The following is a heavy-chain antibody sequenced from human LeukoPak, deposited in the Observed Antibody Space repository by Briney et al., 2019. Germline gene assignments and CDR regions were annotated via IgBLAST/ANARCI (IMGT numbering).Heavy chain of an antibody. CDR2: IYYSGST. CDR1: GGSISSSSYY. J-gene: IGHJ4*02. D-gene: IGHD4-17*01. Sequence: PSETLSLTCTVSGGSISSSSYYWGWIRQPPGKGLEWIGSIYYSGSTYYNPSLKSRVTISVDTSKNQFSLKLSSVTAADTAVYYCASDYGDYDFDYWGKGTLVTVSS. V-gene: IGHV4-39*07. CDR3: ASDYGDYDFDY.